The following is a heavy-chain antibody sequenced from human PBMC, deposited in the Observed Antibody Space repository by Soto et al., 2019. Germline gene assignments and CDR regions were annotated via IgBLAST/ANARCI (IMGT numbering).Heavy chain of an antibody. J-gene: IGHJ3*02. CDR3: ARRGTAMVTGEGGSTAFDI. V-gene: IGHV1-69*12. Sequence: QVQLVQSGAEVKKPGSSVKVSCKAAGGTCSSYAISWVRQAPGHGLEWMGGIIPSFGTANYAQKFQGRVTITADESTSTAYMELSSLRSEDTAVYYCARRGTAMVTGEGGSTAFDIWGQGTMVTFSS. D-gene: IGHD5-18*01. CDR2: IIPSFGTA. CDR1: GGTCSSYA.